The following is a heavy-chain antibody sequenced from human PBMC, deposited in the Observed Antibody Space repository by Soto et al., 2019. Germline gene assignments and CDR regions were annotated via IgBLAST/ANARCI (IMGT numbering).Heavy chain of an antibody. CDR2: VSYFGTT. J-gene: IGHJ5*02. CDR3: DREAYGDYVGYFDP. Sequence: PSETLSLTCNVAGGPLTTYFWLRIRQPPGKGLEWIGYVSYFGTTNYNPSLRSRLTISLDTSKTHFSLKVRSVTAADTAVYYCDREAYGDYVGYFDPWGQGIQVTVSS. CDR1: GGPLTTYF. D-gene: IGHD4-17*01. V-gene: IGHV4-59*12.